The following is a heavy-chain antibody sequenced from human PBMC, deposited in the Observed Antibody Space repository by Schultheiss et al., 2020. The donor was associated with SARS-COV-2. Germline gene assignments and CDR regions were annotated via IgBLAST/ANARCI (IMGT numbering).Heavy chain of an antibody. V-gene: IGHV3-30-3*01. CDR1: GFTFSSYA. CDR2: ISYDGSNK. CDR3: AKDKYSSAPFEYFHH. Sequence: GGSLRLSCAASGFTFSSYAMTWVRQAPVKGLEWVAVISYDGSNKYYADSVKGRFTISRDNSKNTLHLQMNSLRAEDTAVYYCAKDKYSSAPFEYFHHWGQGTLVTVAS. J-gene: IGHJ1*01. D-gene: IGHD4-11*01.